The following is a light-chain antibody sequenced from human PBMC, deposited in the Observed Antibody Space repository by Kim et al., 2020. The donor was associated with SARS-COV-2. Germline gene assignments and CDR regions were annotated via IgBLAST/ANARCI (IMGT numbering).Light chain of an antibody. CDR3: QQYDSYSIT. CDR2: KAS. V-gene: IGKV1-5*03. J-gene: IGKJ5*01. Sequence: DIQMTQSPSTLSASVGGSVTITCRASHSIGSWLAWYQQKPGKAPNLLIYKASSLETGVPSRFSGSGSGTEFTLTISSLQPDDFATYYCQQYDSYSITFGQGTQLEIK. CDR1: HSIGSW.